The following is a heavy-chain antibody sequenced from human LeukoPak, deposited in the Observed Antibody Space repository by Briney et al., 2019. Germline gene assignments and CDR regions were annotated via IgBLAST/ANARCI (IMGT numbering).Heavy chain of an antibody. V-gene: IGHV4-39*01. CDR3: ARHSLNNYGSYY. J-gene: IGHJ4*02. CDR2: IHYDGNT. Sequence: SETLSLTCTVSGGSLSSSTYSWTWIRQPPGKGLEWIGSIHYDGNTYYKPSLKGRVTISVDTSKIQFSLRLSSATAADMATYYCARHSLNNYGSYYWGQGTLVTVSS. D-gene: IGHD5-24*01. CDR1: GGSLSSSTYS.